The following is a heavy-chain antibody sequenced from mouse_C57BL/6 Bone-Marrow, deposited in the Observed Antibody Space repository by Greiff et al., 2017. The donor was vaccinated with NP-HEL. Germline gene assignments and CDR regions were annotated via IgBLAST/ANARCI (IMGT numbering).Heavy chain of an antibody. V-gene: IGHV1-69*01. Sequence: VQLQQSGAELVMPGASVKLSCKASGYTFTSYWMHWVKQRPGQGLEWIGEIDPSDSYTNYNQKFKGKSTLTVDKSSSTAYMQLSSLTSEDSAVYYCARNSNYSAWFAYWGQGTLVTVSA. D-gene: IGHD2-5*01. CDR1: GYTFTSYW. CDR2: IDPSDSYT. CDR3: ARNSNYSAWFAY. J-gene: IGHJ3*01.